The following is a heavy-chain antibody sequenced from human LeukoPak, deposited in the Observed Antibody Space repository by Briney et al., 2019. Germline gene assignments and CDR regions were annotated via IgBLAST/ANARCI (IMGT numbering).Heavy chain of an antibody. J-gene: IGHJ3*02. Sequence: GASVKVSCKASGYTFTSYDINWVRQATGQGLEWMGWMNPNSGNTGYAQKFQGRVTMTRNTSISTAYMELSSLRSEDTAVYYCARVRGSGWYRLKGAFDIWGQGTMVTVSS. D-gene: IGHD6-19*01. CDR1: GYTFTSYD. CDR3: ARVRGSGWYRLKGAFDI. CDR2: MNPNSGNT. V-gene: IGHV1-8*01.